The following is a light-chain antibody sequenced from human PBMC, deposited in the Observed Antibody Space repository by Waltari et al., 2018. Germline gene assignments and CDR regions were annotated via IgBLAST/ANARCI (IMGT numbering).Light chain of an antibody. Sequence: QSVLAQPPSASGTPGQRVTISCSGRSSNLGRNTVNWYQQLPGTAPKLLIYSINQRPSGVPDRFSGSKSGTSASLAISGLQSEDEADYYCAAWDDNLNGVVFGGGTKLTVL. J-gene: IGLJ3*02. CDR2: SIN. CDR1: SSNLGRNT. V-gene: IGLV1-44*01. CDR3: AAWDDNLNGVV.